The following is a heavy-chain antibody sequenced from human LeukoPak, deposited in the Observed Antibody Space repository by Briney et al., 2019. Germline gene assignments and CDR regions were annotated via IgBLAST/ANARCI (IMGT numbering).Heavy chain of an antibody. CDR2: IYYSGST. J-gene: IGHJ4*02. D-gene: IGHD6-13*01. V-gene: IGHV4-59*01. CDR3: ARYSSSWHGY. CDR1: GGSISSYY. Sequence: SETLSLTCTVSGGSISSYYWSWIRQPPGKGLEWIGYIYYSGSTNCNPSLKSRVTISVDTSKNQFSLKLSSVTAADTAVYYCARYSSSWHGYWGQGTLVTVSS.